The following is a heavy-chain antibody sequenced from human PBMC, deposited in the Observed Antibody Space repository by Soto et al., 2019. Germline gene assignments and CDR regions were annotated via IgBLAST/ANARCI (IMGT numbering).Heavy chain of an antibody. CDR1: GFTFSSYA. CDR2: ISGSGGST. V-gene: IGHV3-23*01. D-gene: IGHD6-19*01. Sequence: GGPLRLSCAASGFTFSSYAMSWVRQAPGKGLEWVSAISGSGGSTYYADSVKGRFTISRDNSKNTLYLQMNSLRAEDTAVYYCAKDLGIAVAGDFDYWGQGTLVTVSS. CDR3: AKDLGIAVAGDFDY. J-gene: IGHJ4*02.